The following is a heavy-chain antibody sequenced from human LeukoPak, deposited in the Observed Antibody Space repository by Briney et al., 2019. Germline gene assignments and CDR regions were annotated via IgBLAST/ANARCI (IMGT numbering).Heavy chain of an antibody. CDR1: GFTFSSYA. CDR3: AKPMIAFGGVIVMWASDY. Sequence: GGSLRLSCAASGFTFSSYAMSWVRQAPGKGLEWVLAISGSGGSTYYADSVKGRFTISRDNSKNTLYLQMNSLRAEDTAVHYCAKPMIAFGGVIVMWASDYWGQGTLVTVSS. J-gene: IGHJ4*02. CDR2: ISGSGGST. D-gene: IGHD3-16*02. V-gene: IGHV3-23*01.